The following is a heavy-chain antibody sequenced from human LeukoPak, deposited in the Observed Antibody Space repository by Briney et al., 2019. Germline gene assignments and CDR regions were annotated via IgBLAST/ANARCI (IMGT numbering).Heavy chain of an antibody. D-gene: IGHD3-3*01. CDR1: GGSISSSSYY. J-gene: IGHJ4*02. V-gene: IGHV4-39*07. Sequence: SETLSLTCTVSGGSISSSSYYWGWIRQPPGKGLEWIGSMYYSGSIYYNPSLKSRVTKSVDTSKNQFSLKLSSVTAADTAVYYCARDPIFGVALDYWGQGTLVTVSS. CDR2: MYYSGSI. CDR3: ARDPIFGVALDY.